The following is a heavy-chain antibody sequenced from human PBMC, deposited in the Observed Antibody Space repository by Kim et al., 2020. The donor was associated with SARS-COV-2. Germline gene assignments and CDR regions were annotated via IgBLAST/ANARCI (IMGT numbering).Heavy chain of an antibody. Sequence: ASVKVSCKASGYTFTSYYMHWVRQAPGQGLEWMGIINPSGGSTSYAQKFQGRVTMTRDTSTSTVYMELSSLRSEDTAVYYCARDRRGDSSGYYSPLFDYWGQGTLVTVSS. J-gene: IGHJ4*02. CDR3: ARDRRGDSSGYYSPLFDY. CDR2: INPSGGST. V-gene: IGHV1-46*01. D-gene: IGHD3-22*01. CDR1: GYTFTSYY.